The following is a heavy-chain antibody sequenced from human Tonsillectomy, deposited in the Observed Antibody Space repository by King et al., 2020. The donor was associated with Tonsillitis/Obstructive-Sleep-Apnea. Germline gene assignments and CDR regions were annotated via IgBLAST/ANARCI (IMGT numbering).Heavy chain of an antibody. D-gene: IGHD2-8*02. V-gene: IGHV3-33*01. J-gene: IGHJ6*02. CDR1: GFTFRSYG. CDR2: VWFDGSDK. Sequence: VQLVESGGGVVQPGRSLRLSCAASGFTFRSYGMHWVRQAPGKGLEWVAIVWFDGSDKYYADYVKGRFTISSENSKNTLYLQMNNLRVEDTAVYYCVRDLGGVVGSMDVWGQGTTVTGSS. CDR3: VRDLGGVVGSMDV.